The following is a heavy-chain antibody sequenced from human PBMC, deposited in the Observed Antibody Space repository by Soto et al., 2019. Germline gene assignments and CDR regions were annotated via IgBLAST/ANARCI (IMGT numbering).Heavy chain of an antibody. CDR3: ARIEGLLWFGEFSCFGSSMDV. V-gene: IGHV2-70*01. J-gene: IGHJ6*02. D-gene: IGHD3-10*01. CDR2: IDWDDDK. Sequence: SGPTLVNPTQTLTLTCTFSGFSLSTSGMCVSWIRQPPGKALEWLALIDWDDDKYYSTSLKTRLTISKDTSKNQVVLTMTNMDPVDTATYYCARIEGLLWFGEFSCFGSSMDVWGQGT. CDR1: GFSLSTSGMC.